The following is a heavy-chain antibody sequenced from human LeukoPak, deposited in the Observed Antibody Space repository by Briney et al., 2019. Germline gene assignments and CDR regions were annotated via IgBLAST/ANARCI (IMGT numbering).Heavy chain of an antibody. CDR1: GYTFTSYG. J-gene: IGHJ4*02. V-gene: IGHV1-18*01. D-gene: IGHD6-19*01. CDR3: ARQIAVRNYFDY. CDR2: ISAYNGNT. Sequence: ASVKVSCKASGYTFTSYGISWVRQAPGQGLEWMGWISAYNGNTNYAQKFQGRVTMTTDTSTSTAYMELRSLRSDDAAVYCCARQIAVRNYFDYWGQGTLVTVSS.